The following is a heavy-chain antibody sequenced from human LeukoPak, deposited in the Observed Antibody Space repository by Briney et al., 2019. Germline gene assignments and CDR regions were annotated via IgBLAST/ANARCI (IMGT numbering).Heavy chain of an antibody. CDR1: GFTFSSYW. CDR2: INSDGTST. J-gene: IGHJ4*02. Sequence: GGSLRLSCAASGFTFSSYWMHWVRQAPGKVLVWVSRINSDGTSTSYADSVKGRFTTSRDNAKNTLYLQMNSLRAEDTAVYYCSRDLEDIVVVPAAMFYYWGQGTLVTVSS. CDR3: SRDLEDIVVVPAAMFYY. D-gene: IGHD2-2*01. V-gene: IGHV3-74*01.